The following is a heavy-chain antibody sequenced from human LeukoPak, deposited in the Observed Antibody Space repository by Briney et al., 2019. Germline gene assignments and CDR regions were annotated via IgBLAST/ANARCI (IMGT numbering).Heavy chain of an antibody. CDR2: IYHSGST. J-gene: IGHJ4*02. CDR3: VRGRSGDWGSFDY. CDR1: GGSISSGGYY. Sequence: SENLSLTCTVSGGSISSGGYYWSWIRQPPGKGLEWIGYIYHSGSTYYNPSLKSRVTISVDRSKNQFSLKLSSVTAADTAVYYCVRGRSGDWGSFDYWGQGTLVTVSS. V-gene: IGHV4-30-2*01. D-gene: IGHD7-27*01.